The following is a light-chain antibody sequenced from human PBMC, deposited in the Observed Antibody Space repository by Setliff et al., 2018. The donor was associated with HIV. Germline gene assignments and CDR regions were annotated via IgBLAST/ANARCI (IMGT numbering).Light chain of an antibody. J-gene: IGLJ1*01. CDR3: SSFTSSSSYV. CDR2: EVS. V-gene: IGLV2-14*01. Sequence: QSALTQPASVSGSPGQSITISCTGTSNDFGSYDYVSWYQHQPGKVPKLMIYEVSNRPSGVSDRFPGSKSGNTASLTISGLQTEDEADYYCSSFTSSSSYVFGTGTKVTVL. CDR1: SNDFGSYDY.